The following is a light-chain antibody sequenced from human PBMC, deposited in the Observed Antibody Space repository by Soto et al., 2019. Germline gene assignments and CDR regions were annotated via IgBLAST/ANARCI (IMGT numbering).Light chain of an antibody. J-gene: IGLJ2*01. CDR3: SSYTSSSTGV. V-gene: IGLV2-14*03. Sequence: QSALTQPASVSGSPGQSITISCTGSSSDVGGYNYVSWYQHHPGKAPKLMIYNVSSRTSGVSNRFSGSKSGNTASLTISGLQAEDEADYYCSSYTSSSTGVFGGGTKVTVL. CDR2: NVS. CDR1: SSDVGGYNY.